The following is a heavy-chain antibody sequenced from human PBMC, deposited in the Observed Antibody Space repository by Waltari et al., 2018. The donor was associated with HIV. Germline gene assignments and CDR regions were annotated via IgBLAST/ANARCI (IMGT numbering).Heavy chain of an antibody. CDR2: FYSSGTP. Sequence: QVHPQKSGPRLVKPSETLSLTCAAPGDYIKNTYWHWMRQAAGKGPGWLGSFYSSGTPNLTASLKDRCTLSGNASKNKVFLNLTSVTAEVAAVYYCARQRWTSDFWGASPDHPFYKYYALDVWGQGTPVTVSS. CDR1: GDYIKNTY. D-gene: IGHD3-3*01. J-gene: IGHJ6*02. V-gene: IGHV4-4*07. CDR3: ARQRWTSDFWGASPDHPFYKYYALDV.